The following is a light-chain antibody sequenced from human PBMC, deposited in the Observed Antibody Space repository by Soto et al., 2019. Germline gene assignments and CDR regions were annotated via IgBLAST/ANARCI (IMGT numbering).Light chain of an antibody. CDR1: QSVLYSSNNKNY. J-gene: IGKJ4*01. CDR2: WAS. CDR3: QQYYITPRP. Sequence: DIVMTQSPDSLAVSLGEMATINFKSSQSVLYSSNNKNYLAWYQQKSGQPPQVLIYWASTRESGVPDRFSGSGSEPDFTRTNSSLQAEDGAVYYCQQYYITPRPVGGGTKVEIK. V-gene: IGKV4-1*01.